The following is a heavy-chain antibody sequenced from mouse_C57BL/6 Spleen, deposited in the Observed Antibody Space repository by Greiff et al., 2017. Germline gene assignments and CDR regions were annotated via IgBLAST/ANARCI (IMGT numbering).Heavy chain of an antibody. J-gene: IGHJ3*01. V-gene: IGHV14-2*01. CDR3: AGDYYGSPFAY. Sequence: DVKLVESGAELVKPGASVKLSCTASGFNIKDYYMHWVKQRTEQGLEWIGRIDPEDGETKYAPKFQGKATITADTSSNTAYLQLSSLTSEDTAVYYCAGDYYGSPFAYWGQGTLVTVSA. CDR2: IDPEDGET. D-gene: IGHD1-1*01. CDR1: GFNIKDYY.